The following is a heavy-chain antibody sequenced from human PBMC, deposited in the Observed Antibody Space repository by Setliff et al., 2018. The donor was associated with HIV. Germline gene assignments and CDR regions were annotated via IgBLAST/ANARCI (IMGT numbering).Heavy chain of an antibody. CDR3: ARDQTGVAAAAFGGGSAWSDEGFDI. V-gene: IGHV1-69*05. D-gene: IGHD6-13*01. J-gene: IGHJ3*02. Sequence: SVKVSCKASGGTFSSYGITWVRQAPGQGLEWMGGSTPLLDTTNYAQKFQGRVTITTDESTNTVYMELSSLSSEDTAVYYCARDQTGVAAAAFGGGSAWSDEGFDIWGQGTMVTVSS. CDR1: GGTFSSYG. CDR2: STPLLDTT.